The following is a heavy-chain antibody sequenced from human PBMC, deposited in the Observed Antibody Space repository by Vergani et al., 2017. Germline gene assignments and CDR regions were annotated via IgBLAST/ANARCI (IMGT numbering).Heavy chain of an antibody. Sequence: QVQLVQSGAEVKKPGASVQVSCKASGYTFTSYYMHWVRQAPGQGLEWMGIINPSGGSTSYAQKFQGRVTMPRDTSTSTVYMELSSLRSEDTAVYYCARGTYYDILTGYYDVDYWGQGTVVTVSS. D-gene: IGHD3-9*01. CDR2: INPSGGST. J-gene: IGHJ4*02. CDR1: GYTFTSYY. V-gene: IGHV1-46*01. CDR3: ARGTYYDILTGYYDVDY.